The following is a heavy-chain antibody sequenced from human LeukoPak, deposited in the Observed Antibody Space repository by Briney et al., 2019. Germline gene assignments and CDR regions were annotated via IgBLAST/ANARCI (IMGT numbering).Heavy chain of an antibody. CDR2: ISYDGSSE. CDR1: GFIFSSHG. V-gene: IGHV3-30*03. J-gene: IGHJ4*02. CDR3: ARSTFGGIIVIGDY. Sequence: GGSLRLSCAASGFIFSSHGMHWVRQAPGKGLEWVVVISYDGSSEYYADSVQGRFIISRDNSKNTLFLQMNSLRPEDTAVYYCARSTFGGIIVIGDYWGQGTLVTVS. D-gene: IGHD3-16*02.